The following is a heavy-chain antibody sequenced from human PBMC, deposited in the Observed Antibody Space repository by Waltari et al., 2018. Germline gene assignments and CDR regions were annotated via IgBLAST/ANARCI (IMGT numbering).Heavy chain of an antibody. D-gene: IGHD5-18*01. CDR2: IDWDDDK. V-gene: IGHV2-70*01. CDR1: GFSLSTSGMC. CDR3: ARIRSDSYGFYNFDY. J-gene: IGHJ4*02. Sequence: QVTLRESGPALVKPTQTLTLTCTFSGFSLSTSGMCVSWIRQPPGKALEWLALIDWDDDKYYSTSLKTRLTISKDTSKNQVVLTMTNMDPVDTATYYCARIRSDSYGFYNFDYWGQGTLVTVSS.